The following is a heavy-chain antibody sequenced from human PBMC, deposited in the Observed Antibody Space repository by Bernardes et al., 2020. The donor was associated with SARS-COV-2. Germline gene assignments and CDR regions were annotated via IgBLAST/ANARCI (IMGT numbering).Heavy chain of an antibody. CDR2: INPNSGGT. CDR3: ARVLGLVVPAAIARPSDYYYGMDV. CDR1: GYTFTGYY. V-gene: IGHV1-2*02. D-gene: IGHD2-2*02. Sequence: ASVKVSCMASGYTFTGYYMHWVRQAPGQGLEWMGWINPNSGGTNYAQKFQGRVTMTRDTSISTAYMELSRLRSDDTAVYYCARVLGLVVPAAIARPSDYYYGMDVWGQGTTVTVSS. J-gene: IGHJ6*02.